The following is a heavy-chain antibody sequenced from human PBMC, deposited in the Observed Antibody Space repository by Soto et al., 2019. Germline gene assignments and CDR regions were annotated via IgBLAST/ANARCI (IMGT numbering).Heavy chain of an antibody. D-gene: IGHD3-9*01. CDR3: AREECSSPDCLTAYYSYGLDV. Sequence: GPLRLPCTASGFTFSNFEMHGVRQAPGKGLEWVSYINTAGSTKYYAESVKGRFTISRDNARNSLFLQMNSLRAEDTAVYYCAREECSSPDCLTAYYSYGLDVWGQGSTVTVSS. J-gene: IGHJ6*02. CDR1: GFTFSNFE. V-gene: IGHV3-48*03. CDR2: INTAGSTK.